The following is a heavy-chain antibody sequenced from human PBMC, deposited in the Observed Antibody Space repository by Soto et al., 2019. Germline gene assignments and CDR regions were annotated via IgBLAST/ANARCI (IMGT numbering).Heavy chain of an antibody. V-gene: IGHV1-69*01. CDR1: GGTFSSYA. CDR2: IIPIFGTA. D-gene: IGHD2-2*01. CDR3: ARVPWYCSSTSCFNWLDP. Sequence: QVQLVQSGAEVKKPGSSVKVSCKASGGTFSSYAISWVRQAPGQGLEWMGGIIPIFGTANYAQKFQGRVTITADESTSTAYMELSSLRSEDTAVYYCARVPWYCSSTSCFNWLDPWGQGTLVPVSS. J-gene: IGHJ5*02.